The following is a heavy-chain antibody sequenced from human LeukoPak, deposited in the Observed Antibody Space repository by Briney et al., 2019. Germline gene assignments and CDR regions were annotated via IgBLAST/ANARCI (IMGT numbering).Heavy chain of an antibody. V-gene: IGHV1-69*05. J-gene: IGHJ6*03. CDR1: GGTFSSYA. Sequence: SVKVSCKASGGTFSSYAISWVRQAPGQGLEWMGGIIPIFGTANYAQKFQGRVTITTDESTSTAYMELSSLRSEDTAVYYCARDRNHGSPYYYYMDVWGKGTTVTVSS. CDR3: ARDRNHGSPYYYYMDV. CDR2: IIPIFGTA.